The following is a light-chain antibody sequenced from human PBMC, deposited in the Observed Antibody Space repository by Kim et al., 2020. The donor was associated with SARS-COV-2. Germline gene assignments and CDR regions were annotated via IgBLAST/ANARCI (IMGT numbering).Light chain of an antibody. CDR2: AAS. V-gene: IGKV1-39*01. J-gene: IGKJ4*01. CDR1: QSIGTY. Sequence: DIQMTQSPSSLAASVEDRVTIACRASQSIGTYLDWYQQKPGKAPKHLIYAASSLQSGVPSRFSGSGSGTDFTLTISNVQPEDFATYYCQQSHTTPLLTFGGGTKLEI. CDR3: QQSHTTPLLT.